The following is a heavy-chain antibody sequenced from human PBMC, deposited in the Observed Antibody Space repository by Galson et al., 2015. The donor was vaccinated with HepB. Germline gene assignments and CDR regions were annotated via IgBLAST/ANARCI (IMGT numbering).Heavy chain of an antibody. CDR3: ARGTPYYYDSSVTPLGTKKGHYFDY. J-gene: IGHJ4*02. CDR1: GYTFTSYY. CDR2: INPSGGST. D-gene: IGHD3-22*01. Sequence: SVKVSCKASGYTFTSYYMHWVRQAPGQGLEWMGIINPSGGSTSYAQKFQGRVTMTRDTSTSTVYMELSSLRSEDTAVYYCARGTPYYYDSSVTPLGTKKGHYFDYWGQGTLVTVSS. V-gene: IGHV1-46*01.